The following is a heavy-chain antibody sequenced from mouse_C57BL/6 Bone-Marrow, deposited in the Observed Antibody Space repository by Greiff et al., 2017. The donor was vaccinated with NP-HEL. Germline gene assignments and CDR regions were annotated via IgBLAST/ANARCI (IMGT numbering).Heavy chain of an antibody. V-gene: IGHV1-54*01. CDR1: GYAFTNYL. CDR2: INPGSGGT. D-gene: IGHD1-1*01. Sequence: QVQLQQSGAELVRPGTSVKVSCKASGYAFTNYLIEWVKQRPGQGLEWIGVINPGSGGTNYNEKFKGKATLTADKSSSTAYMQRSSLTSEDSAVYFCARGPYYYGSSCYYAMDYWGQGTSVTVSS. J-gene: IGHJ4*01. CDR3: ARGPYYYGSSCYYAMDY.